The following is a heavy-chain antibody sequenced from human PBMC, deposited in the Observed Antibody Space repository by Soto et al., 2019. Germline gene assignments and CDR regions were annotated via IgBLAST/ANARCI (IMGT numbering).Heavy chain of an antibody. CDR1: GFSFSNYN. CDR3: ASDFVHGYYLDY. Sequence: PGGSLRLSCVASGFSFSNYNMNWVRQAPGKGLEWVSYITDSSDTVNYADSVRGRFTISRDNAESSLYLQMNSLRDEDTAVYFCASDFVHGYYLDYWGRGTLVTVSS. CDR2: ITDSSDTV. J-gene: IGHJ4*02. D-gene: IGHD2-2*03. V-gene: IGHV3-48*02.